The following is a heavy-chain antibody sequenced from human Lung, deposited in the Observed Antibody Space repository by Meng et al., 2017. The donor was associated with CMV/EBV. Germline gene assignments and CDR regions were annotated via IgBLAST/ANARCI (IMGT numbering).Heavy chain of an antibody. CDR3: ARVTIVVAQYYFDY. CDR2: IYHSGST. Sequence: LXXAVSFFSLLLSNWWSWVREPPGKGLEWIEEIYHSGSTNYNPSLKSRVTISVDKSKNQFSLKLSSVTAADTAVYYCARVTIVVAQYYFDYWGKGXLV. J-gene: IGHJ4*02. D-gene: IGHD3-22*01. CDR1: FFSLLLSNW. V-gene: IGHV4-4*02.